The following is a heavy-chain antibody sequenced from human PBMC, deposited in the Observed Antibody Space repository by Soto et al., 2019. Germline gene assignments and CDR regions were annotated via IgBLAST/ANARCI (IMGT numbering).Heavy chain of an antibody. Sequence: QVQLVQSGAEVKKPGSSVKVSCKASGGTFTSYAFNWVRQAPGQGLEWMGGIIAIFGTTNYAQKFQDRVSIIADESTGTAYMELSSLKSEDTAVYYCATMKTSGPFYFDHWGQGTLVSVSS. CDR1: GGTFTSYA. J-gene: IGHJ4*02. D-gene: IGHD5-12*01. V-gene: IGHV1-69*01. CDR3: ATMKTSGPFYFDH. CDR2: IIAIFGTT.